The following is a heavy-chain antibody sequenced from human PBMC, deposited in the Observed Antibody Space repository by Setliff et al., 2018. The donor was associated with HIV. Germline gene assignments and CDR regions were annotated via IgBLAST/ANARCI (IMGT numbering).Heavy chain of an antibody. D-gene: IGHD6-25*01. CDR3: APVSSGWFDP. V-gene: IGHV1-24*01. Sequence: GASVEVSCKVSGYSLTELSMHWVRQAPGKGLEWKGGFDADDGETVYAQQFQGRVTMTDDTSTDTAYMELTSLRSEDTAMYYCAPVSSGWFDPWGQGTLVTVSS. J-gene: IGHJ5*02. CDR2: FDADDGET. CDR1: GYSLTELS.